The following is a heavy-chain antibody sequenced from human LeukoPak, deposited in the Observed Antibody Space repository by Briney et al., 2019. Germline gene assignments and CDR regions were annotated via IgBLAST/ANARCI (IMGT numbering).Heavy chain of an antibody. CDR3: ARDPSSSWYQTGYYFDY. J-gene: IGHJ4*02. CDR2: ISYDGSNK. D-gene: IGHD6-13*01. Sequence: GGSLRLSCAASGLTFSSYAMHWVRQAPGKGLEWVAVISYDGSNKYYADSVKGRFTISRDNSKNTLYLQMNSLRAEDTAVYYCARDPSSSWYQTGYYFDYWGQGTLVTVSS. CDR1: GLTFSSYA. V-gene: IGHV3-30*04.